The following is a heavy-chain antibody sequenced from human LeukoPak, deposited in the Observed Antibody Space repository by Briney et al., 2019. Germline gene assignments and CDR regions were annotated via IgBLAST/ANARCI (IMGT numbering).Heavy chain of an antibody. CDR1: GFSFSGYW. Sequence: GGSLRLSGAASGFSFSGYWMSWAGQAPGKGLGWVANIKQDGSVTEYVDSVKGRFTIARDNAKNSLYLQMNSLRVEDTAVYYCASEVKPVLLWFGYMDVWGKGTTVTISS. D-gene: IGHD3-10*01. J-gene: IGHJ6*03. CDR3: ASEVKPVLLWFGYMDV. CDR2: IKQDGSVT. V-gene: IGHV3-7*01.